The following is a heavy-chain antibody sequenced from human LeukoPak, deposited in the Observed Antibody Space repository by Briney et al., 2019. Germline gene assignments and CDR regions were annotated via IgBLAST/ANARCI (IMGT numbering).Heavy chain of an antibody. D-gene: IGHD6-6*01. CDR2: ISGSGGST. CDR3: AKDIAARFYFDS. V-gene: IGHV3-23*01. Sequence: GGSLRLSCAASGFTFSSYAMSWVRQAPGKGLEWVSAISGSGGSTYYADAVKGRFSISRDNSKNTLYLQMNSLRAEDTAVYYCAKDIAARFYFDSWGQGTLVTVSS. CDR1: GFTFSSYA. J-gene: IGHJ4*02.